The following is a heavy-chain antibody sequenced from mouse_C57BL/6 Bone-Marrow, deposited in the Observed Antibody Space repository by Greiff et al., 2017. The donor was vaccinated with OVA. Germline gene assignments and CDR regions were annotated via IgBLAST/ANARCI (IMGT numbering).Heavy chain of an antibody. D-gene: IGHD4-1*01. CDR1: GYSITSGYD. V-gene: IGHV3-1*01. J-gene: IGHJ3*01. CDR3: ARVGSGNEFAY. Sequence: EVKLMESGPGMVKPSQSLSLTCTVTGYSITSGYDWHWIRHFPGNKLEWMGYISYSGSTNYNPSLKSRISITHDTSKNHFFLKLNSVTTEDTATYYCARVGSGNEFAYWGQGTLVTVSA. CDR2: ISYSGST.